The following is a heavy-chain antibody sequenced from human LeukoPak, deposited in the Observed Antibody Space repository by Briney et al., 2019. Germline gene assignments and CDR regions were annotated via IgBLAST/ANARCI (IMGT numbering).Heavy chain of an antibody. CDR1: GGSISSLY. V-gene: IGHV4-59*01. J-gene: IGHJ5*02. CDR3: ARASETLRRFDP. CDR2: IYYTGST. Sequence: SETLSLTCTVSGGSISSLYWSWIRQPPGKGLEWIGYIYYTGSTNYNPSLKSRLTISVDTSKNQFSLKLSSVSAADTAVYYCARASETLRRFDPWGQGTLVTVSS.